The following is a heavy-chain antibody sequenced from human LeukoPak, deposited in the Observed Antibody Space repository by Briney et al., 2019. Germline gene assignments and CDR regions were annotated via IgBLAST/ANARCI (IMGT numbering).Heavy chain of an antibody. J-gene: IGHJ4*02. V-gene: IGHV3-74*01. Sequence: GGSLRLSCAASGFTFSTYCMRWVRQAPGKGPMWVSRICPDGTVTNYADPVKARFIISRDNARNTVYLQMNSLRVEDTAVYYCVRDFRSADYWGQGTLVTVSS. CDR2: ICPDGTVT. CDR1: GFTFSTYC. CDR3: VRDFRSADY.